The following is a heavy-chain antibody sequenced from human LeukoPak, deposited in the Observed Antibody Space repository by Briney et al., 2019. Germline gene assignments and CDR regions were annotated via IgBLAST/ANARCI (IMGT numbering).Heavy chain of an antibody. J-gene: IGHJ3*02. V-gene: IGHV4-59*01. CDR2: IYYSGST. D-gene: IGHD4-17*01. CDR1: GGSIGSYY. Sequence: SETLSLTRTVSGGSIGSYYWSWIRQPPGKGLEWIGYIYYSGSTNYNPSLKSRVTISVDTSKNQFSLKLSSVTAADTAVYYCARNGITVTTYRDVFDIWGKRKMVTVFS. CDR3: ARNGITVTTYRDVFDI.